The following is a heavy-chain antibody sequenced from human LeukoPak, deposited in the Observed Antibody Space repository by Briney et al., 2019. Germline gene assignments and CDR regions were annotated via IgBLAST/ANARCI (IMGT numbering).Heavy chain of an antibody. J-gene: IGHJ4*02. D-gene: IGHD3-9*01. V-gene: IGHV3-30*04. Sequence: PGGSLRLSCAAAGFTFSKFAMHWVRQAPGKGLEWVAVVSYDGSYKYYADSVKGRFTISRDNSKNTLYLQMNSLRAEDTAVYYCAKARDWYHFDYWGQGSLVTVSS. CDR3: AKARDWYHFDY. CDR1: GFTFSKFA. CDR2: VSYDGSYK.